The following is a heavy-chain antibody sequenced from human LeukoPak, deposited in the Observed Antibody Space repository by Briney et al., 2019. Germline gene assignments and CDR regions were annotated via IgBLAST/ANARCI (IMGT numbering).Heavy chain of an antibody. CDR3: AREYYYDSSGIRGAFDI. V-gene: IGHV1-18*01. D-gene: IGHD3-22*01. J-gene: IGHJ3*02. Sequence: AASVTVSCKASGYTFTSYGISWVRQAPGQGLEWMGWISAYNGNTNYAQKLQGRVTMTTDTSTSTAYMELRSLRSDDTAVYYCAREYYYDSSGIRGAFDIWGQGTMVTVSS. CDR1: GYTFTSYG. CDR2: ISAYNGNT.